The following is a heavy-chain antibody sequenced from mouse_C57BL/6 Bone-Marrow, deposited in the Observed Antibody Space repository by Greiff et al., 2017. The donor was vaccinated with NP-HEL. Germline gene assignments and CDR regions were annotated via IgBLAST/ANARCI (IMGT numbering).Heavy chain of an antibody. CDR1: GYTFTSYW. J-gene: IGHJ2*01. Sequence: QVQLQQPGAELVKPGASVKLSCKASGYTFTSYWMHWVKQRPGRGLEWIGRIDPNRGGTKYNEQFKSKATLTVDKPSSTAYMQLSSLTSEDSAVYYCARERVCDYDGDFDYWGQGTTLTVSS. D-gene: IGHD2-4*01. CDR2: IDPNRGGT. V-gene: IGHV1-72*01. CDR3: ARERVCDYDGDFDY.